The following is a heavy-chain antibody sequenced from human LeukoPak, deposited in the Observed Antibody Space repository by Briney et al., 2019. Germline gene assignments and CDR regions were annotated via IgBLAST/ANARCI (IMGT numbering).Heavy chain of an antibody. D-gene: IGHD5-18*01. CDR1: GGTFSRYS. CDR3: ARGLRVAMDLFGY. CDR2: INPSGGST. J-gene: IGHJ4*02. V-gene: IGHV1-46*03. Sequence: ASVKVSCKASGGTFSRYSITWVRQAPGQRLEWMGIINPSGGSTSYAQKFQGRVTMTRDTSTSTVYMEMSSLRSEDTAVYYCARGLRVAMDLFGYWGQGTLVTVSS.